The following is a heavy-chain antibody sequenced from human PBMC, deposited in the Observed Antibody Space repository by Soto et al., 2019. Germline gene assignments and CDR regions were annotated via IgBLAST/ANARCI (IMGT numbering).Heavy chain of an antibody. J-gene: IGHJ4*01. CDR3: ARDLKRVATMGGGGLRY. CDR1: GYTFTSYG. CDR2: ISAYNGNT. Sequence: ASVKVSCKASGYTFTSYGISWVRQAPGQGLEWMGWISAYNGNTNYAQKLQGRVTMTTDTSTSTAYMELRSLRSDDTAVYYCARDLKRVATMGGGGLRYWGHGTLVTVSS. D-gene: IGHD5-12*01. V-gene: IGHV1-18*01.